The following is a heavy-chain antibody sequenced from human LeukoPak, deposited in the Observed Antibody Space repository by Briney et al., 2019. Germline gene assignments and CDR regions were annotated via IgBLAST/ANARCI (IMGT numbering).Heavy chain of an antibody. CDR1: GGPFSGHY. Sequence: PSETLSLACAVYGGPFSGHYWSWIRQTPGKGLEWIADINHSGTTNYNPSLKSRFTISVDTSKNQFSLKVNSVTAADTAVYYCARSGPYYYGSGSYYPDYWGQGTLVTVSS. D-gene: IGHD3-10*01. CDR3: ARSGPYYYGSGSYYPDY. V-gene: IGHV4-34*01. J-gene: IGHJ4*02. CDR2: INHSGTT.